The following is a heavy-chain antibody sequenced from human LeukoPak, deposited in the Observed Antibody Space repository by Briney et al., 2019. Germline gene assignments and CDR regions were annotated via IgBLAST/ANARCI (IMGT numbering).Heavy chain of an antibody. CDR1: GGSFSGYY. V-gene: IGHV4-34*01. D-gene: IGHD1-26*01. J-gene: IGHJ6*02. Sequence: PSETLSLTCAVYGGSFSGYYWSWIRQPPGKGLEWIGEINHSGSTNYNPSLKSRVTISVDTSKNQFSLKLSSVTAADTAVYYCARGSGYYYYYGMDVWGQGTTVTVPS. CDR3: ARGSGYYYYYGMDV. CDR2: INHSGST.